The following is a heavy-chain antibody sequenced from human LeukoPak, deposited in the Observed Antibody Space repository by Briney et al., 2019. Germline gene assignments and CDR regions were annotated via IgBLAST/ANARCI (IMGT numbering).Heavy chain of an antibody. V-gene: IGHV4-39*07. D-gene: IGHD1-26*01. CDR3: ARGGRYQRRDWFDP. Sequence: SETLSLTCTVSGGSISSSSYYWGWIRQPPGKVLEWIGSIYYSGSTYYNPSLKSRVTISVDTSKNQFSLKLSSVTAADTAVYYCARGGRYQRRDWFDPWGQGTLVTVSS. J-gene: IGHJ5*02. CDR2: IYYSGST. CDR1: GGSISSSSYY.